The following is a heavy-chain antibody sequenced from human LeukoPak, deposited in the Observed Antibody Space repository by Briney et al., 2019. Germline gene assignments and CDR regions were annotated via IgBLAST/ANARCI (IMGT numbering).Heavy chain of an antibody. V-gene: IGHV3-30*18. J-gene: IGHJ4*02. D-gene: IGHD6-13*01. CDR1: RFTSSSYG. CDR2: ISYNGSNK. CDR3: AKELTTSSGYLHYFDY. Sequence: GGSLRLSCAASRFTSSSYGMHWVRLAPGKGLEWVAVISYNGSNKYYADSVKGRFTISRDNSKNTLYLQMNSLRAEDTAVYYCAKELTTSSGYLHYFDYWGQGTLVTVSS.